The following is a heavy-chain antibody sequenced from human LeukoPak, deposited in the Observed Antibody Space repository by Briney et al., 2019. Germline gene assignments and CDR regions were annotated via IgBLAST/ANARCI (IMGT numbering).Heavy chain of an antibody. V-gene: IGHV1-24*01. CDR2: FDPEDGET. D-gene: IGHD2-15*01. CDR3: ATQNLDIVVVVAAKGGFDY. J-gene: IGHJ4*02. Sequence: ASVKVSCKASGYTFSSYGISWVRQAPGQGLEWMGGFDPEDGETIYAQKFQGRVTMTEDTSTDTAYMELSSLRSEDTAVYYCATQNLDIVVVVAAKGGFDYWGQGTLVTVSS. CDR1: GYTFSSYG.